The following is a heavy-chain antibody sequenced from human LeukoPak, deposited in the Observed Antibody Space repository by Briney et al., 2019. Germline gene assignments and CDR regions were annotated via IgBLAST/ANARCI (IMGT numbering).Heavy chain of an antibody. CDR1: GFTFSIYA. J-gene: IGHJ4*02. V-gene: IGHV3-23*01. D-gene: IGHD3-22*01. Sequence: GGSLRLSCAASGFTFSIYAMSWVRQAPGKGLQWVSSITSSGDGTYYADSVEGRFTISRDNSENMLYLQMNSLRVEDTAVYFCAKDRPNYYGSNGHYYRRDGDYWGQGTLVTVSS. CDR2: ITSSGDGT. CDR3: AKDRPNYYGSNGHYYRRDGDY.